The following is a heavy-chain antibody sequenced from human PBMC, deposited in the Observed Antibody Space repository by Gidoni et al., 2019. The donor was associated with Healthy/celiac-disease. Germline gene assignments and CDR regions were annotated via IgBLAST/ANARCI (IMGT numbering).Heavy chain of an antibody. V-gene: IGHV4-39*01. J-gene: IGHJ6*02. CDR1: GGSIRSSSYY. CDR3: GGGSPASYYYGMDV. D-gene: IGHD3-10*01. CDR2: IYYSGSP. Sequence: QLQLQESGPGLVKPSENLSLPCTVPGGSIRSSSYYWGWIRQPPGKGLEWIGSIYYSGSPYYNPSLKSRVTISVDTSKNQFSLKLSSVTAADTAVYYCGGGSPASYYYGMDVWGRGTTVTVSS.